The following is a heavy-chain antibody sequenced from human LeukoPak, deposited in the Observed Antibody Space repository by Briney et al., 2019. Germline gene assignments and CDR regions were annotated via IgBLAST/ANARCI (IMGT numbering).Heavy chain of an antibody. CDR2: ISYDGSNK. Sequence: GGSLRLSCAASGFTFSSYTMHWVRQAPGKGLEWVAVISYDGSNKYYAGSVKGRFTISRDNSKNTLYLQMNSLKAEDTAVYYCARDPKAWGQGTLVTVSS. V-gene: IGHV3-30-3*01. CDR3: ARDPKA. J-gene: IGHJ4*02. CDR1: GFTFSSYT.